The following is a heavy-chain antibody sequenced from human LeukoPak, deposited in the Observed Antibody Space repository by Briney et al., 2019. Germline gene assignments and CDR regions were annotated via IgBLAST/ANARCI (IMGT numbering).Heavy chain of an antibody. CDR2: IIPIFGTA. J-gene: IGHJ4*02. Sequence: VASVKVSCKASGGTFSSYAISWVRQAPGQGLEWMGGIIPIFGTANYAQKFQGRVTITADKSTSTAYMELSSLRSEDTAVYYCARGDSSSWYNQEYYFDYWGQGTLVTVSS. CDR3: ARGDSSSWYNQEYYFDY. D-gene: IGHD6-13*01. CDR1: GGTFSSYA. V-gene: IGHV1-69*06.